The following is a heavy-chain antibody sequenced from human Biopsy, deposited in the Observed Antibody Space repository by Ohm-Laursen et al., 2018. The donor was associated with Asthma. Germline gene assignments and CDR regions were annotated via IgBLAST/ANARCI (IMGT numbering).Heavy chain of an antibody. Sequence: QSLRLSCAASGFTFGDYCMSWVRQVPGQGLEWIGYIYYIGSTYYNPSLKSRVAISLDTSKNQFSLKLSSVTAADTAVYFCARRGGVRRYFDYWGQGTLVTVSS. D-gene: IGHD3-16*01. V-gene: IGHV4-30-4*08. J-gene: IGHJ4*02. CDR3: ARRGGVRRYFDY. CDR2: IYYIGST. CDR1: GFTFGDYC.